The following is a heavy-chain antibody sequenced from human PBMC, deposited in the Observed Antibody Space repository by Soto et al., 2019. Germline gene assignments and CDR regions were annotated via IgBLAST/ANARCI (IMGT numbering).Heavy chain of an antibody. CDR1: GYTFTDYS. J-gene: IGHJ6*02. V-gene: IGHV1-18*01. D-gene: IGHD3-9*01. CDR3: ERDVDWELVDLGLSFYGMDV. Sequence: QVQLVQSGGEVKKPGASVKVSCKASGYTFTDYSISWVRQAPGQGLEWMGWISAYSGHTNYAQHLQGRVTMTTDTPTSTAYIELRSLRSADTAVYYCERDVDWELVDLGLSFYGMDVWCRGTSITVSS. CDR2: ISAYSGHT.